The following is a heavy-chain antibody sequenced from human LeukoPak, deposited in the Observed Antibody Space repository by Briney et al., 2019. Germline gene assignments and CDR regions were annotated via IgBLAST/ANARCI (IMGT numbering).Heavy chain of an antibody. CDR1: GGSFRGYY. CDR2: INHSGST. D-gene: IGHD5-18*01. Sequence: PSETLSLTCAVYGGSFRGYYWSWIRQPPGKGLEWIGEINHSGSTNYNPSLKSRVTISVDTSKDQFSLKLSSVTAADTAVYFCARPGYSYGNFDSWGQGTLVTVSS. J-gene: IGHJ4*02. V-gene: IGHV4-34*01. CDR3: ARPGYSYGNFDS.